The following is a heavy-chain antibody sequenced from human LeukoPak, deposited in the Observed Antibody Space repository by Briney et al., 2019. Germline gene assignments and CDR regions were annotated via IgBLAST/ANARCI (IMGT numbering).Heavy chain of an antibody. CDR1: GGTFSSYT. Sequence: ASVKVSXKASGGTFSSYTISWVRQAPGQGLEWMGRIIPILGIASYAQKFQGRVTITADKSTSTAYMELSSLRSEDTAVYYCASLERYCSSTSCSKGKNWFDPWGQGTLVTVSS. J-gene: IGHJ5*02. V-gene: IGHV1-69*02. CDR3: ASLERYCSSTSCSKGKNWFDP. D-gene: IGHD2-2*01. CDR2: IIPILGIA.